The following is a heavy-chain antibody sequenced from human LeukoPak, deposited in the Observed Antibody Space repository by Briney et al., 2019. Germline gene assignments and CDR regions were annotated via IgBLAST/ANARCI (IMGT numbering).Heavy chain of an antibody. V-gene: IGHV3-23*01. CDR1: GFTFEIHG. J-gene: IGHJ4*02. CDR2: IGSTDT. D-gene: IGHD2-21*01. Sequence: GGSLRLSCVASGFTFEIHGMTWVRQAPGKGLEWVATIGSTDTYYADSVKGRFTVSRDNSQNTLYLQLNSLRGDDTAVYYCARDATPRNSLWDYSPYWGQGTLVTVSS. CDR3: ARDATPRNSLWDYSPY.